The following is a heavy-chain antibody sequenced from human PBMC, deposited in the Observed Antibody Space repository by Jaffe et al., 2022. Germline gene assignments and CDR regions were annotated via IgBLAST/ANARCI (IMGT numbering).Heavy chain of an antibody. V-gene: IGHV3-48*03. CDR3: ARAGSTMIVGYEGAFDI. D-gene: IGHD3-22*01. Sequence: EVQLVESGGGLVQPGGSLRLSCAASGFTFSSYEMNWVRQAPGKGLEWVSYISSSGSTIYYADSVKGRFTISRDNAKNSLYLQMNSLRAEDTAVYYCARAGSTMIVGYEGAFDIWGQGTMVTVSS. J-gene: IGHJ3*02. CDR2: ISSSGSTI. CDR1: GFTFSSYE.